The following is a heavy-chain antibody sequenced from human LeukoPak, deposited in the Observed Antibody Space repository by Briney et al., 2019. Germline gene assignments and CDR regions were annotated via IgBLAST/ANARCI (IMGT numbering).Heavy chain of an antibody. CDR1: GFTFNTYW. J-gene: IGHJ4*02. V-gene: IGHV3-7*01. CDR2: IKEDGSQK. Sequence: PGGSLRLSCAASGFTFNTYWMSWVRQTPGKGLEWVANIKEDGSQKNYVDSVRGRFTISRDNAKNSLYLQMNSLRAEDTAVYLCARDGFSSAINFWGQGTLVTVSS. D-gene: IGHD2-21*02. CDR3: ARDGFSSAINF.